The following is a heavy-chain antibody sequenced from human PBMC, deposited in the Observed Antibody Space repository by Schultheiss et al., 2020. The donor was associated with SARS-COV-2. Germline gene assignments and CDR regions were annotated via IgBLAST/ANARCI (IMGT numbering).Heavy chain of an antibody. CDR1: GFTFGTYN. CDR3: ARGGPRAVAPMDV. J-gene: IGHJ6*02. Sequence: GGSLRLSCAASGFTFGTYNMHWVRQAPGKGLEWVSYISDSDNTLYYADFVKGRFTISRDNTNDSLFLQMHSLRAEDTAVYYCARGGPRAVAPMDVWGQGTTVTVSS. D-gene: IGHD6-19*01. V-gene: IGHV3-48*04. CDR2: ISDSDNTL.